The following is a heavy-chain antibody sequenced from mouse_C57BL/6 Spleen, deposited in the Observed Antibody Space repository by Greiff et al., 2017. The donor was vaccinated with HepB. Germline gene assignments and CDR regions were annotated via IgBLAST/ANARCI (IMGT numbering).Heavy chain of an antibody. CDR2: ISYSGST. CDR1: GYSITSGYD. CDR3: ARNYLYYFDY. V-gene: IGHV3-1*01. D-gene: IGHD1-1*01. J-gene: IGHJ2*01. Sequence: EVQLQESGPGMVKPSQSLSLTCTVTGYSITSGYDWHWIRHFPGNKLEWMGYISYSGSTNYNPSLKSRISITHDTSKNHFFLKLNSVTTEDTATYYCARNYLYYFDYWGQGTTLTVSS.